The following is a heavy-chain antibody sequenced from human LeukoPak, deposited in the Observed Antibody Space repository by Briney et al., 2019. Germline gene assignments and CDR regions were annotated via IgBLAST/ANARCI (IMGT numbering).Heavy chain of an antibody. CDR1: GGSFSGYY. Sequence: SETLSLTCAVYGGSFSGYYWSWIRQPPGKGLEWIGEINHSGTTKYNPSLKSRVTISVDTSKNQFSLKLSSVTAADTAVYYCARLAAVRGEPRDYWGQGTLVTVPS. CDR3: ARLAAVRGEPRDY. V-gene: IGHV4-34*01. CDR2: INHSGTT. J-gene: IGHJ4*02. D-gene: IGHD3-10*01.